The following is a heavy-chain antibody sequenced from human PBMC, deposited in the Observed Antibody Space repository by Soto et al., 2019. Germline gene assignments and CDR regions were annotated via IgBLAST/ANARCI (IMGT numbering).Heavy chain of an antibody. J-gene: IGHJ4*02. CDR1: GGTFNTYA. CDR2: ISPMFGAA. CDR3: VKVPLSLRFYDY. D-gene: IGHD3-16*01. Sequence: QVQLVQSGAEMKKPGSSVKVSCQSSGGTFNTYAMNWVRQAPGQGPEWMGDISPMFGAANYADSVKGRFTISRDNSKNTLYLQMSSLRDDDTAVYYCVKVPLSLRFYDYWGQGAPVTVSS. V-gene: IGHV1-69*06.